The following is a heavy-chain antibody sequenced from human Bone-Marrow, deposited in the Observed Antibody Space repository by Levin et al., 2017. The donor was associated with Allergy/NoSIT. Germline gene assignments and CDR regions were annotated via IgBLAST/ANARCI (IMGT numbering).Heavy chain of an antibody. J-gene: IGHJ6*02. CDR1: GILFSSYD. CDR2: ISAGGNYI. D-gene: IGHD3-22*01. Sequence: LGESLKISCAASGILFSSYDMNWVRQAPGKGLEWVSSISAGGNYIYYADSVKGRFTISSDNAKNSLFLQMNSLRAEDTAVYYCASWAMYHYDRSAFDYFYYAMDVWGQGTTVTVSS. CDR3: ASWAMYHYDRSAFDYFYYAMDV. V-gene: IGHV3-21*01.